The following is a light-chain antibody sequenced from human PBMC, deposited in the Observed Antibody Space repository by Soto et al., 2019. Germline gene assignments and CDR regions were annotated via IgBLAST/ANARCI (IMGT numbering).Light chain of an antibody. CDR3: LQDRAYPYT. Sequence: AIQLTQSPSSLSASVGDRVTIACRTSRTIGHGLAWYHQKSGNAPPFVIFGSSNLQSGVPARLSRSRSDTDSAFTITGLQPEDFASYYCLQDRAYPYTFGQGTRLDLK. CDR1: RTIGHG. J-gene: IGKJ2*01. CDR2: GSS. V-gene: IGKV1-6*01.